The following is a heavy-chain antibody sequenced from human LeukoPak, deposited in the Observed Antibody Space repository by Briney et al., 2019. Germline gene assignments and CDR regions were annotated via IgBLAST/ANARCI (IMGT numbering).Heavy chain of an antibody. CDR3: ARLYSSSSKYPFDY. D-gene: IGHD6-6*01. CDR1: GGSISSYY. CDR2: IYYSGST. Sequence: SETLSLTCTVSGGSISSYYWSWIRQPPGKGLEWIGYIYYSGSTNYNPSLKSRVTISVDTSKNQFSLKLSSVTAADTAVYYCARLYSSSSKYPFDYWGQGTLVTVSS. J-gene: IGHJ4*02. V-gene: IGHV4-59*08.